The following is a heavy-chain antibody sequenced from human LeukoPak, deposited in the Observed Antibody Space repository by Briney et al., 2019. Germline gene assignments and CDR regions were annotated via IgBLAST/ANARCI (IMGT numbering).Heavy chain of an antibody. V-gene: IGHV1-2*06. CDR3: ARSPRVTVAGTNWFDP. Sequence: ASVKVSCTASGYTFTGYYVHWVRQAPGQGLEWMGRINPNSGGTNYAQKFRGRVTMTRDTSISTAYMELSRLRSDDTAVYYCARSPRVTVAGTNWFDPWGQGTLVTVSS. CDR1: GYTFTGYY. J-gene: IGHJ5*02. CDR2: INPNSGGT. D-gene: IGHD6-19*01.